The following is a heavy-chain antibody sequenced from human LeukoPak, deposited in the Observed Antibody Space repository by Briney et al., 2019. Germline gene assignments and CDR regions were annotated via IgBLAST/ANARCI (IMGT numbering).Heavy chain of an antibody. CDR1: RFTFSSYW. CDR3: GYYDRSGYYYYFDY. CDR2: IKEDGSET. V-gene: IGHV3-7*01. Sequence: GSLPLSCAASRFTFSSYWMSCVRLATGKGREWVANIKEDGSETYNVASVKGRFTMSRDNAKNSLYLQMNSLRAEDTAVYYCGYYDRSGYYYYFDYWGQGNLVTVSS. D-gene: IGHD3-22*01. J-gene: IGHJ4*02.